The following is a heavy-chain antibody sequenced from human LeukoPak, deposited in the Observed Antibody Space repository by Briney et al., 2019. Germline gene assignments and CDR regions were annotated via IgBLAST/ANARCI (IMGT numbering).Heavy chain of an antibody. Sequence: PSETLSLTCTVSGGSISTSYYWGWIRQPPGKGLEWIGSIYYSGTTYYNPSLKSRVTISVDTSKNQFSLKLSSVTAADTAVYYCARSSNGVSRFDYWGQGTLVTVSS. J-gene: IGHJ4*02. V-gene: IGHV4-39*01. D-gene: IGHD2-8*01. CDR2: IYYSGTT. CDR1: GGSISTSYY. CDR3: ARSSNGVSRFDY.